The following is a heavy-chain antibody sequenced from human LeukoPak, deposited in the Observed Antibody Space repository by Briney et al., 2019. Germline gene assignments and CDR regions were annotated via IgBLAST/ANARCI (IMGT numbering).Heavy chain of an antibody. CDR2: ISYDGSNK. D-gene: IGHD4-17*01. CDR1: GFTFSSYG. Sequence: GGSLRLSCVASGFTFSSYGMHWVRQAPGKGLEWVAVISYDGSNKYNADSVKGRFTISRDNSKNTLYLQMNSLRAEDTAVYYCAKEAPSDYGDYVGGMDVWGQGTTVTVSS. CDR3: AKEAPSDYGDYVGGMDV. J-gene: IGHJ6*02. V-gene: IGHV3-30*18.